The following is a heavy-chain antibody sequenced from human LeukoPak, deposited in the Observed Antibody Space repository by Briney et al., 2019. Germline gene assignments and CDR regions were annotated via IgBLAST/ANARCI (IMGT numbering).Heavy chain of an antibody. Sequence: GGSLRLSCAASGFTFSSYGMHWVRQAPGKGLEWVAVIWYDGSNKYYADSVKGRFTISRDNSKNTLYLQMNSLRAEDTPVYYCAKDKVVRGVIITPFDYWGQGTLVTVSS. CDR2: IWYDGSNK. CDR1: GFTFSSYG. J-gene: IGHJ4*02. D-gene: IGHD3-10*01. CDR3: AKDKVVRGVIITPFDY. V-gene: IGHV3-33*06.